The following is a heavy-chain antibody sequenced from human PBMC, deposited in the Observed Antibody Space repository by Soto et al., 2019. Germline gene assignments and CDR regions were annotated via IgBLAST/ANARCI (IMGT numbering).Heavy chain of an antibody. CDR3: GNDHYAVTKCY. J-gene: IGHJ1*01. CDR2: ISAYNGNT. D-gene: IGHD2-8*01. CDR1: GYTYTKSD. V-gene: IGHV1-18*04. Sequence: GAAGKPCSKAPGYTYTKSDITSVMQSPGQGLEWMGWISAYNGNTNYAQKLQGRVTMTTDTSTSTAYMELRSLRSDDTAVYFCGNDHYAVTKCYCARGTLV.